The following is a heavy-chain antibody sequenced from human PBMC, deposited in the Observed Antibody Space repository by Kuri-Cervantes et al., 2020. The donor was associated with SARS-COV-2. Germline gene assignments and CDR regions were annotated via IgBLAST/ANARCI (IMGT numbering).Heavy chain of an antibody. D-gene: IGHD5-18*01. CDR3: ARLDGIELWLRSLYYMDV. CDR2: ISSKSSYR. Sequence: GESLKISCAASGFSFSSYSMNWVRQAPGKGLEWVSSISSKSSYRYYADSVKGRFTMSRDDGRNSLYLQMNSLRAEDTAVYYCARLDGIELWLRSLYYMDVWGKGTSVTV. V-gene: IGHV3-21*01. CDR1: GFSFSSYS. J-gene: IGHJ6*03.